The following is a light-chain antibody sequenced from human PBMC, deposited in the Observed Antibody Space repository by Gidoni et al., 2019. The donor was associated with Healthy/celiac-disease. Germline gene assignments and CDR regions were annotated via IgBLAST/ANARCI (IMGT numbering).Light chain of an antibody. Sequence: DIVMTQSPATLSVSPRERATLPCRASQSVSSNLAWYQQKPGQAPRLLIYGASTRATGIPARFSGSGSGTEFTLTISSLQSEDFAVYYCQQYNNWPWTFGQGTKVEIK. CDR2: GAS. CDR1: QSVSSN. J-gene: IGKJ1*01. CDR3: QQYNNWPWT. V-gene: IGKV3-15*01.